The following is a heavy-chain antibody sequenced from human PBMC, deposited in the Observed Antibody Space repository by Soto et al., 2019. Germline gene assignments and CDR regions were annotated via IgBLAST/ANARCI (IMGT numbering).Heavy chain of an antibody. Sequence: QVQLVQSGAEVKKPGASVKLSCWTSGYTFTHYYIHWVRQAPGQGLEWLAIINPASGSTNYAQDFQGRVTLTMDTSTTTVYRELSGMGAEDTAIVYCARDLAAADYWGQGTLVTVSS. CDR2: INPASGST. D-gene: IGHD6-13*01. CDR3: ARDLAAADY. CDR1: GYTFTHYY. V-gene: IGHV1-46*01. J-gene: IGHJ4*02.